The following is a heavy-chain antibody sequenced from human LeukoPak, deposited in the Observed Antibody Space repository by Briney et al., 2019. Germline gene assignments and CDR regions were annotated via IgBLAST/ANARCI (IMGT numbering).Heavy chain of an antibody. Sequence: GGSLRLSCAASGFTFSSYWMHWVRQPPGKGLVWVSRIKNDGSTTTYADSVKGRFTISRDNAKNSLYLQMNSLRAEDTAVYYCAREYYDFWSGYYYYYMDVWGKGTTVTVSS. CDR2: IKNDGSTT. J-gene: IGHJ6*03. D-gene: IGHD3-3*01. V-gene: IGHV3-74*01. CDR3: AREYYDFWSGYYYYYMDV. CDR1: GFTFSSYW.